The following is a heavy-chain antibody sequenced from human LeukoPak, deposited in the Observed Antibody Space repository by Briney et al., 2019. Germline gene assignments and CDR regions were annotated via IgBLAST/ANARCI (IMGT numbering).Heavy chain of an antibody. CDR1: GNTLTELS. J-gene: IGHJ4*02. V-gene: IGHV1-24*01. D-gene: IGHD3-10*01. CDR2: FDPEDGET. CDR3: TTGVLRGALYFDY. Sequence: ASVKVSCKVSGNTLTELSIHWVRQAPGKGLEWMVSFDPEDGETIYAQKFQGRVTMTEDTSRGTACLELSSLRSEDTAVYYCTTGVLRGALYFDYWGQGTLVTVSS.